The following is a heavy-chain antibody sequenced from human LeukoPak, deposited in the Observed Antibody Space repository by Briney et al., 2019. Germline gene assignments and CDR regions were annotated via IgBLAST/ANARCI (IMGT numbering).Heavy chain of an antibody. V-gene: IGHV5-51*01. CDR3: ARLYDILTGNSFDY. CDR1: GYSFTSYW. D-gene: IGHD3-9*01. Sequence: GESLKISCKGSGYSFTSYWIGWVRQMPGKGLEWVGIIYPGDYDTRYSPSFQGQVTVSADKSISTAYLQWSSLKASDTAMYYCARLYDILTGNSFDYWGQGTLVTVSS. J-gene: IGHJ4*02. CDR2: IYPGDYDT.